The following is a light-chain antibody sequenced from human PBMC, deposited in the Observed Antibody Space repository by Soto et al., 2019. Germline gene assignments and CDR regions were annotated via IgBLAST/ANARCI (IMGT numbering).Light chain of an antibody. V-gene: IGKV3-20*01. CDR1: QDVLNNY. J-gene: IGKJ1*01. CDR2: DAS. CDR3: QQYGGSPRT. Sequence: DIVLTQSPGTLSLSPGERATLSCRASQDVLNNYLAWFQQKPGQAPRLLIHDASSRATGIPDRFSGSGSGTDFTLTISRLEPEDFAVYYCQQYGGSPRTFGQGTKVDIK.